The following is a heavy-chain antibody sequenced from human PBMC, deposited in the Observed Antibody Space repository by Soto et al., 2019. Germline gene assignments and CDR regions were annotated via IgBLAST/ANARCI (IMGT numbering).Heavy chain of an antibody. CDR3: ASAVANTRNGLDI. V-gene: IGHV3-74*01. D-gene: IGHD5-12*01. CDR1: GFTFSNHW. Sequence: GGSLRLSCAASGFTFSNHWIHWVRQAPGKGLVWVSRISSDWGFATYADSVKGRFTISRDNAKNTLYLQMNILRAEDTAVYYCASAVANTRNGLDIWGQGTMVTVSS. J-gene: IGHJ3*02. CDR2: ISSDWGFA.